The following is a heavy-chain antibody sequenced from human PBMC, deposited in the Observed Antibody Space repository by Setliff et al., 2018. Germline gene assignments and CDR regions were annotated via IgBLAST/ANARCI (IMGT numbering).Heavy chain of an antibody. CDR2: IYIGGSA. D-gene: IGHD6-19*01. V-gene: IGHV4-4*07. J-gene: IGHJ6*03. Sequence: SETLSLTCTVSGGSISSYYWSWIRQPAGKGLEWIGHIYIGGSANYNPSLKSRVTMSIDTSRNQFSLKLNSVTAADMAVYYCAREQWLDPPGYYYMDVWAEGTTVTVSS. CDR3: AREQWLDPPGYYYMDV. CDR1: GGSISSYY.